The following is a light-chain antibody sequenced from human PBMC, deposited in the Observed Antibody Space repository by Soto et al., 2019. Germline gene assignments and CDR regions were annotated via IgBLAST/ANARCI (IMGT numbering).Light chain of an antibody. CDR2: EVS. V-gene: IGKV2D-29*02. J-gene: IGKJ5*01. Sequence: DVVMTQTPLSLTVAPGQPASISCKSSQSPPHITGETFLFWYLQKPGQSPQLLIYEVSTRVSGVPDRFSGSGSGTDFTLEISRVETDDVGIYYCMQSTQLPPTFGQGTRLGIE. CDR1: QSPPHITGETF. CDR3: MQSTQLPPT.